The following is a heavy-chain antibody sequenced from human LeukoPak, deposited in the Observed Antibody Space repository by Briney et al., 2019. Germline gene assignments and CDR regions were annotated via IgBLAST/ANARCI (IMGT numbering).Heavy chain of an antibody. CDR2: FSSSGYTI. Sequence: GGSLRLSCAASGFTFSDYYMSWIRQAPGKGLEWVSYFSSSGYTIYYADSVKGRFTISRDNAKNSVYLQMNSLRAEDTAVYYCARPGCSGGSCYPPFDYWGQGTLVTVSS. J-gene: IGHJ4*02. D-gene: IGHD2-15*01. V-gene: IGHV3-11*01. CDR3: ARPGCSGGSCYPPFDY. CDR1: GFTFSDYY.